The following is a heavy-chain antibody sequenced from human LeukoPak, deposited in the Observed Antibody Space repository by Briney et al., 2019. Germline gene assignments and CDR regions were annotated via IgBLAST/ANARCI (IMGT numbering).Heavy chain of an antibody. CDR1: GGSFSGYY. CDR3: ARGRGPLTPEAFDI. V-gene: IGHV4-34*01. J-gene: IGHJ3*02. D-gene: IGHD4-23*01. CDR2: TNHSGST. Sequence: SETLSLTCAVYGGSFSGYYWSWIRQPPGKGLEWIGETNHSGSTNYNPSLKSRVTISVDTSKNQFSLKLSSVTAADTAVYYCARGRGPLTPEAFDIWGQGTMVTVSS.